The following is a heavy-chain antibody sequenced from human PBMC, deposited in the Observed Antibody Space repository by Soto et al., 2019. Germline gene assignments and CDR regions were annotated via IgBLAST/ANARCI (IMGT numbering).Heavy chain of an antibody. CDR3: ARRLVVVPAAMGSRYYYGMDV. Sequence: ASVKVSCKASGYTFTGYYMHWVRRAPGQGLEWMGWINPNSGGTNYAQKFQGRVTMTRDTSISTAYMELGRLRSDDTAVYYCARRLVVVPAAMGSRYYYGMDVWGQGTTVTVSS. D-gene: IGHD2-2*01. V-gene: IGHV1-2*02. CDR2: INPNSGGT. J-gene: IGHJ6*02. CDR1: GYTFTGYY.